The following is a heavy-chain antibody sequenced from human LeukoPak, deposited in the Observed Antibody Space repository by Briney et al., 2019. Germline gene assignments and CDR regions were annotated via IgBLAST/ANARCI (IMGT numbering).Heavy chain of an antibody. CDR2: IHPTDSET. V-gene: IGHV5-51*01. Sequence: GESLKTSCKDSGYNFASFWIGWVRQMPGKGLEWMGIIHPTDSETLYSPSFQGQATISVDRSINTAYLQWNSLKASDTAMYYCVRRAYSGSGSTDYWGQGTLVTVSS. CDR3: VRRAYSGSGSTDY. CDR1: GYNFASFW. D-gene: IGHD3-10*01. J-gene: IGHJ4*02.